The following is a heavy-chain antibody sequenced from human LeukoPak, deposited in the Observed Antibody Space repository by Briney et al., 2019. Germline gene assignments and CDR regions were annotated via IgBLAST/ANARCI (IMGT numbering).Heavy chain of an antibody. J-gene: IGHJ6*03. CDR2: IYYSGST. D-gene: IGHD6-19*01. CDR3: ARVQQWLVLYDYYYMDV. CDR1: GGSITSSSYY. Sequence: NASETLSLTCTVSGGSITSSSYYWGWIRQPPGKGLEWIGSIYYSGSTFYNPSLKSRVTISVDTSKYQFSLRLSSVTAADTAVYYCARVQQWLVLYDYYYMDVWGKGTTVTISS. V-gene: IGHV4-39*07.